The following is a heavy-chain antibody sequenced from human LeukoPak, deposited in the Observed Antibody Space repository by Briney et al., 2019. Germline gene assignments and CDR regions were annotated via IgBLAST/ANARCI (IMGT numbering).Heavy chain of an antibody. J-gene: IGHJ6*02. CDR2: IYYSGST. V-gene: IGHV4-59*01. CDR3: ARGKTRGRSGSYLRGYYYYGMDV. CDR1: GGSISSYY. Sequence: SETLSLTCTVSGGSISSYYWSWIRQPPGKGLEWIGYIYYSGSTNYNPSLKSRVTISVDTSKNQFSLKLSSVTAADTAVYYCARGKTRGRSGSYLRGYYYYGMDVWGQGTTVTVSS. D-gene: IGHD1-26*01.